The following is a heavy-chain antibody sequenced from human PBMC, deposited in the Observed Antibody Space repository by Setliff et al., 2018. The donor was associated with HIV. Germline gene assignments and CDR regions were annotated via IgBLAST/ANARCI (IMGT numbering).Heavy chain of an antibody. J-gene: IGHJ4*02. CDR1: GGSISSHY. CDR2: IYHNGNT. Sequence: SETLSLTCTVSGGSISSHYWSWIRQPPGKGLEWIGTIYHNGNTNYNPSLKSRVTISVDTSKNQFSLRLSSVTAAETAVYYCARMVIQFGDYHFDDWGQGALVTVSS. D-gene: IGHD3-10*01. CDR3: ARMVIQFGDYHFDD. V-gene: IGHV4-59*11.